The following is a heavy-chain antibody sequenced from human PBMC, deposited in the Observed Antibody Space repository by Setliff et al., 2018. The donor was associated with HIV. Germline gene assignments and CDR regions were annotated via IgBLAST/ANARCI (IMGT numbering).Heavy chain of an antibody. V-gene: IGHV3-48*04. J-gene: IGHJ4*02. Sequence: ASVKVSCAASGFTFSDYSMNWFRQTPGKGMEWVSFIHSSSSRIYYADSVKGRFTVSRDNAKNSLYLQMNNLRAEDTAVYYCGRAPPYCSGGSCADYWGQGTLVTVSS. CDR3: GRAPPYCSGGSCADY. D-gene: IGHD2-15*01. CDR1: GFTFSDYS. CDR2: IHSSSSRI.